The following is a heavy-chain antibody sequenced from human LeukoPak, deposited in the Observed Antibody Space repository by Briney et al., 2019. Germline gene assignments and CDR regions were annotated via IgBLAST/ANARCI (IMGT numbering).Heavy chain of an antibody. D-gene: IGHD1-26*01. V-gene: IGHV3-48*03. J-gene: IGHJ1*01. CDR2: VSANGATT. Sequence: PGGSLSLSCAASGFSFDRYEMNWVGRAPGRGREWISYVSANGATTYYAESVRGRFSISRDNAKTSLSLQMNSLRVEDTAVYYCAIGGEGSGTYFGHWGQGTLVTVFS. CDR1: GFSFDRYE. CDR3: AIGGEGSGTYFGH.